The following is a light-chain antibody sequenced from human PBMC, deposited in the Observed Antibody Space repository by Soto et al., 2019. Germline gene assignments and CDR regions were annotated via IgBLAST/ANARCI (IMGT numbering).Light chain of an antibody. CDR2: GNS. J-gene: IGLJ2*01. CDR1: SSNIGAGYD. V-gene: IGLV1-40*01. Sequence: QSVLTQPPSVSGAPGQRVTISCTGSSSNIGAGYDVHWYQQLPGTAPKLLIYGNSNRPSGVPDRFSGSKSGTSASLAITGLQAEDEADYYCHSCASGLSGSVVFGGGTKLTVL. CDR3: HSCASGLSGSVV.